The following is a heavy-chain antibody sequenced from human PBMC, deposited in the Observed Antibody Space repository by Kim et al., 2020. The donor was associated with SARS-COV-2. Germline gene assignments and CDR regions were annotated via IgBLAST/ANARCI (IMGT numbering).Heavy chain of an antibody. D-gene: IGHD3-9*01. J-gene: IGHJ4*02. CDR1: GFTFSSYA. V-gene: IGHV3-23*03. CDR3: AKVILTGYRFDY. CDR2: IYSGGSST. Sequence: GGSLRLSCAASGFTFSSYAMSWVRQAPGKGLEWVSVIYSGGSSTYYADSVKGRFTISRDNSKNTLYLQMNSLRAEDTAVYYCAKVILTGYRFDYWGQGTLVTVSS.